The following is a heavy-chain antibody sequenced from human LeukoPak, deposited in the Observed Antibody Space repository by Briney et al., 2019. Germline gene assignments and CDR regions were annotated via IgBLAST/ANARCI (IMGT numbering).Heavy chain of an antibody. CDR2: ISGSGGGT. V-gene: IGHV3-23*01. Sequence: QTGGSLRLSCAASGFTFSSYAMSWVRQAPGKGLEWVSAISGSGGGTYYADSVKGRFTISRDNSKNTLYLQMNSLRAEDTAVYYCAKDGVVVAAYFFDYWGQGTLVTVSS. CDR3: AKDGVVVAAYFFDY. CDR1: GFTFSSYA. D-gene: IGHD2-15*01. J-gene: IGHJ4*02.